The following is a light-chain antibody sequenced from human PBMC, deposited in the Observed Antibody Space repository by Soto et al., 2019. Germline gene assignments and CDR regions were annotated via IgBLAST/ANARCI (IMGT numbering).Light chain of an antibody. V-gene: IGKV1-27*01. CDR1: QGITNY. Sequence: DIKMTQSPSSLSASVGDRVTITCRASQGITNYLAWYQQKPGKVPKLLIYAASTLQSGVPSRFSGSGSGTDFTLTISSLQPEDVAIYYCQEYNSAPFTFGPGTKVDIK. CDR3: QEYNSAPFT. CDR2: AAS. J-gene: IGKJ3*01.